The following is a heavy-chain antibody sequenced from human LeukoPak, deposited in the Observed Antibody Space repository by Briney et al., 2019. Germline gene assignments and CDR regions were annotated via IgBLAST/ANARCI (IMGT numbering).Heavy chain of an antibody. V-gene: IGHV3-23*01. D-gene: IGHD6-13*01. CDR1: GFTFSSYA. J-gene: IGHJ4*02. CDR2: ISGSGDST. CDR3: AKHIAATGPYYFDY. Sequence: GGSLRLSCAASGFTFSSYAMNWVRQAPGKGLEWVSVISGSGDSTYYADSVKGRFTISRDNSKNTLYLQMNSLRAEDTAVYYCAKHIAATGPYYFDYWGQGTLVTVSS.